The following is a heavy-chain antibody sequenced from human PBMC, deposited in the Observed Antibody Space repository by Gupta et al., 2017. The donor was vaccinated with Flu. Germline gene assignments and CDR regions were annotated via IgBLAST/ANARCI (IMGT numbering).Heavy chain of an antibody. CDR1: GFTFSSYE. V-gene: IGHV3-48*03. CDR3: ARGGKLRGVYAIQPHDAFDI. D-gene: IGHD2-8*01. J-gene: IGHJ3*02. CDR2: ISSSGSTI. Sequence: EVQLVESGGGLVQPGGSLRLSCAASGFTFSSYEMNWVRQAPGKGLEWVSYISSSGSTIYYADSVKGRFTISRDNAKNSLYLQMNSLRAEDTAVYYCARGGKLRGVYAIQPHDAFDIWGQGTMVTVSS.